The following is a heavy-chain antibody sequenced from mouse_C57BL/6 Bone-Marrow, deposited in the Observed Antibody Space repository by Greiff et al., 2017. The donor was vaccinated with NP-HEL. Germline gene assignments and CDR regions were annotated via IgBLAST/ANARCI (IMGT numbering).Heavy chain of an antibody. V-gene: IGHV1-81*01. CDR3: ARRYYGSSFHWYFDV. Sequence: QVHVKQSGAELARPGASVKLSCKASGYTFTSYGISWVKQRTGQGLEWIGEIYPRSGNTYYNEKFKGKATLTADKSSSTAYMELRSLTSEDSAVYFCARRYYGSSFHWYFDVWGTGTTVTVSS. D-gene: IGHD1-1*01. CDR2: IYPRSGNT. J-gene: IGHJ1*03. CDR1: GYTFTSYG.